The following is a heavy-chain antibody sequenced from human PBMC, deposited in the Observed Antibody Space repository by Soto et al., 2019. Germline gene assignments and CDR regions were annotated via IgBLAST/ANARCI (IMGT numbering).Heavy chain of an antibody. CDR3: ARAAARYYYYYMDV. J-gene: IGHJ6*03. CDR1: GGSISSYY. V-gene: IGHV4-59*08. Sequence: SETLSLTCTVSGGSISSYYGSWIRQPPGKGLEWIGYIYYSGSTNYNPSPKSRVTISVDTSKNQFSLKLSSVTAADTAVYYCARAAARYYYYYMDVWGKGTTVTVSS. CDR2: IYYSGST. D-gene: IGHD6-6*01.